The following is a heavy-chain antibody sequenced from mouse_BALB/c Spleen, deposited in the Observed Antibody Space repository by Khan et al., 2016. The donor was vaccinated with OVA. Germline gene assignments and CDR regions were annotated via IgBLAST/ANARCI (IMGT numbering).Heavy chain of an antibody. Sequence: LVKTGASVKISCKASGYSFTGYYMHWVKQIHGKSLEWIGYISCYNGSTTYNQKFKGKATFTVNTSSSTVYMQFNSLTSEDSAVYYCARGDYDGSSSFAYWGQGTLVTVSA. V-gene: IGHV1S34*01. CDR2: ISCYNGST. CDR1: GYSFTGYY. CDR3: ARGDYDGSSSFAY. D-gene: IGHD1-1*01. J-gene: IGHJ3*01.